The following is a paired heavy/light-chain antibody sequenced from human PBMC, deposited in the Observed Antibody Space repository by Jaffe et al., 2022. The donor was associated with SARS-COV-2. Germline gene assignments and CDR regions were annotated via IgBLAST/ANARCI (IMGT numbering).Light chain of an antibody. CDR1: QSITSK. V-gene: IGKV3-15*01. J-gene: IGKJ1*01. CDR2: GAS. CDR3: QQYNNWPRT. Sequence: EIVMTQSPATLSVSPGERATLSCRASQSITSKLAWYQQKPGQAPRLLIYGASTRATGIPARFSGSGSGTDFTLTISSLQSEDFAVYYCQQYNNWPRTFGRGTKVDVK.
Heavy chain of an antibody. D-gene: IGHD6-13*01. CDR3: ARWGISADHDALDI. J-gene: IGHJ3*02. V-gene: IGHV3-33*01. Sequence: QVQLVESGGGVVQPGRSLTVSCAASGFTFSHYGMHWVRQAPGKGLEWVALIYYDGRDKYYADSVKGRFTISRDNSENMLFLQLNSLRVDDTAVYYCARWGISADHDALDIWGQGTKVTVSS. CDR1: GFTFSHYG. CDR2: IYYDGRDK.